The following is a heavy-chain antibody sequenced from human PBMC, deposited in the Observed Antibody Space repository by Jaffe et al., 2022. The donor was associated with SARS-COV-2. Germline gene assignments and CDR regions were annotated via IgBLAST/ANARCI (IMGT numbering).Heavy chain of an antibody. J-gene: IGHJ4*02. CDR3: ARARGNYNFWVN. V-gene: IGHV1-2*02. D-gene: IGHD3-3*01. CDR2: INPNSGGT. Sequence: QVSLVQSGPEVKRPGASVKVSCKAAGYTFTDYHIHWVRQAPGQGLEWMGWINPNSGGTDFAQRFRGRLILTRDTSINTVFMELTSLTSDDTAVYFCARARGNYNFWVNWGQGALVTVSS. CDR1: GYTFTDYH.